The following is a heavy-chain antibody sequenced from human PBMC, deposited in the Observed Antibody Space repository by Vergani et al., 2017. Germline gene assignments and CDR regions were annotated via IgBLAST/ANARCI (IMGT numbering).Heavy chain of an antibody. CDR1: GYSFTGYY. Sequence: QVQLVQSGAEVKKPGASVKVSCKASGYSFTGYYMHGVRQAPGQGIEGMGRINPNSGGTNYAQKFQGRVTMTRDTSISADYMELSRLRSDDTAVYYCARVGTMIVVDYWGQGTLVTGSS. CDR2: INPNSGGT. J-gene: IGHJ4*02. V-gene: IGHV1-2*02. CDR3: ARVGTMIVVDY. D-gene: IGHD3-22*01.